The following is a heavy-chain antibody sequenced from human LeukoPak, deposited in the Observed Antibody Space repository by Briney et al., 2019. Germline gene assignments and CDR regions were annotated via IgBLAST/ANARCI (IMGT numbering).Heavy chain of an antibody. CDR1: GFTFSTYS. D-gene: IGHD6-19*01. J-gene: IGHJ4*02. Sequence: PGGSLRLSCAASGFTFSTYSMIWVRQAPGKGLEWVSSITRSSTYFHYADSVKGRFTISRDNAKNSLNVQMNSLRAEDTAIYYCARIAVAGTPDYWGQGTLVTVSS. V-gene: IGHV3-21*01. CDR3: ARIAVAGTPDY. CDR2: ITRSSTYF.